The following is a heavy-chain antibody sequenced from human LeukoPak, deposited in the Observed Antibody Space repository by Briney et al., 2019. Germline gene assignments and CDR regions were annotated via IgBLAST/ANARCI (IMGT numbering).Heavy chain of an antibody. D-gene: IGHD3-3*01. J-gene: IGHJ4*02. CDR1: GYTFTGYY. V-gene: IGHV1-2*02. CDR3: ARDGILRFLEWLDY. CDR2: INPNSGGT. Sequence: ASVKVSCKASGYTFTGYYMHWVLQAPGQGLEWMGWINPNSGGTNYAQKFQGRVTMTRDTSISTAYMELSRLRSDDTAVYYCARDGILRFLEWLDYWGQGTLVTVSS.